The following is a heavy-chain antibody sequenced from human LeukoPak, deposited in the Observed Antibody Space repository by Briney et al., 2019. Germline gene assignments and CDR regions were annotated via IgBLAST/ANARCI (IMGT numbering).Heavy chain of an antibody. CDR2: ISSSSDTI. Sequence: GGSLRLSCAAAGFPFEKYNMNWVRQAPGKGLDWVSYISSSSDTIYYADSVKGRFTISRDNAKNSLYLQMNSLRAEDTAVYYCARDPESDPDYWGQGTLVTVSS. CDR3: ARDPESDPDY. V-gene: IGHV3-48*01. J-gene: IGHJ4*02. CDR1: GFPFEKYN.